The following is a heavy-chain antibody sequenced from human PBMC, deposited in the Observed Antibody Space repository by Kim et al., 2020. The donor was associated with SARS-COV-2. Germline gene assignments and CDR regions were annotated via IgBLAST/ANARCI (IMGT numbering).Heavy chain of an antibody. CDR1: GGTFSSYA. CDR2: IIPIFGTA. Sequence: SVKVSCKASGGTFSSYAISWVRQAPGQGLEWMGGIIPIFGTANYAQKFQGRVTITADESTSTAYMELSSLRSEDTAVYYCALRVMVYAIRSYYYGMDVWGQGTTVTVSS. CDR3: ALRVMVYAIRSYYYGMDV. J-gene: IGHJ6*02. V-gene: IGHV1-69*13. D-gene: IGHD2-8*01.